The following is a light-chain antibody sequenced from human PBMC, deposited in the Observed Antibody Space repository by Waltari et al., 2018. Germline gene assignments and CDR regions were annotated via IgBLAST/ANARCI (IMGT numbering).Light chain of an antibody. CDR1: SSDIGAFDF. Sequence: QSALTQPRSVSGSPGQSVTISCTGTSSDIGAFDFVSWYQQYPGQAPKLMIYDVNTRSPGGPDRFAASKSGNTASLTISGLLNEDEADYYCCSYAGADTSVLFGGGTTVTVL. V-gene: IGLV2-11*01. CDR3: CSYAGADTSVL. CDR2: DVN. J-gene: IGLJ2*01.